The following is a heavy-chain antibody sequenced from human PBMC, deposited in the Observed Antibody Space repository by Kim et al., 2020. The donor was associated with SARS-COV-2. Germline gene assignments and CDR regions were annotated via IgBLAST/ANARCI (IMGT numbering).Heavy chain of an antibody. V-gene: IGHV3-30*04. CDR1: GFTFSSYA. CDR3: ASDPPRIIKGVAAYYYYG. D-gene: IGHD2-15*01. CDR2: ISYDGSNK. Sequence: GGSLRLSCAASGFTFSSYAMHWVRQAPGKGLEWVAVISYDGSNKYYADSVKGRFTISRDNSKNTLYLQMNSLRAEDTAVYYCASDPPRIIKGVAAYYYYG. J-gene: IGHJ6*01.